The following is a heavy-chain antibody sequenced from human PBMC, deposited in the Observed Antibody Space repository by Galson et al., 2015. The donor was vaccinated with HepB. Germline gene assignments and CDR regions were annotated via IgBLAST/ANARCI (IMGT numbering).Heavy chain of an antibody. CDR1: GYTFTSYG. V-gene: IGHV1-18*04. D-gene: IGHD2-2*01. J-gene: IGHJ6*02. CDR3: ARDPFYCSSTSCYSFPYYYYGMDV. Sequence: SVKVSCKASGYTFTSYGISWVRQAPGQGLEWMGWISAYNGNTNYAQKLQGRVTMTTDTSTSTAYMGLRSLRSDDTAVYYCARDPFYCSSTSCYSFPYYYYGMDVWGQGTTVTVSS. CDR2: ISAYNGNT.